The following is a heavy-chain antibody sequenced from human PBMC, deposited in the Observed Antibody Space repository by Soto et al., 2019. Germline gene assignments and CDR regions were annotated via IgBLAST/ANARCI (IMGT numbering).Heavy chain of an antibody. CDR1: GGTFSSHS. CDR3: AREVGYGDFPAALLD. D-gene: IGHD2-21*02. CDR2: IITLFGTS. Sequence: VQLMQSGAEVKKPGSSVKVSCKASGGTFSSHSINWVRQAPGQGLEWMGGIITLFGTSNYAQNFQGRVTITADQSTSTAYMELNSLTSDDTGVYYCAREVGYGDFPAALLDWGQGTLVTVSS. J-gene: IGHJ4*02. V-gene: IGHV1-69*01.